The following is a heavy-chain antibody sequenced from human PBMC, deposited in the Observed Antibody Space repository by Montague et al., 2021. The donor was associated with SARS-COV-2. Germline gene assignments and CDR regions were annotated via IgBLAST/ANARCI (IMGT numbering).Heavy chain of an antibody. D-gene: IGHD3-10*01. V-gene: IGHV3-30*04. J-gene: IGHJ4*02. CDR2: ISYDGSNK. CDR3: ASSLVWFETDY. Sequence: SLRLSCAASGFTFSSYAMHWVRQAPGKGLDLFAVISYDGSNKYYADSVKGRFTISRDNSKNTLYLQMNSLRAEDTAVYYCASSLVWFETDYWGQGTLVTVSS. CDR1: GFTFSSYA.